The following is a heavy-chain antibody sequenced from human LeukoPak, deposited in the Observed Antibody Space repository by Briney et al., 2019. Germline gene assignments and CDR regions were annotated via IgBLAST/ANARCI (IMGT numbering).Heavy chain of an antibody. D-gene: IGHD4-17*01. Sequence: SVKVSCKASGFTFATSAVQWVRQARGQRLEWIGWIVVGSDHTNYAQKLQERVTISRDMSTSTAYMELSSLRSEDTAVYYCAATLTVTTVSTYYGMDVWGQGTTVTVSS. V-gene: IGHV1-58*01. CDR2: IVVGSDHT. J-gene: IGHJ6*02. CDR1: GFTFATSA. CDR3: AATLTVTTVSTYYGMDV.